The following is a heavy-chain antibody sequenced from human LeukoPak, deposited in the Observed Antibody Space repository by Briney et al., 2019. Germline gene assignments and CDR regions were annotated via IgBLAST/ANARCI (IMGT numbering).Heavy chain of an antibody. D-gene: IGHD3-22*01. J-gene: IGHJ4*02. CDR3: ARVLYYYDSSGSDY. Sequence: GASVKVSCKASGYTFTSYGISWVRQAPGQGLEWMGWISAYNGNTNYAQKLQGRVTMTTDTSTSTAYMELRSLRSDDTAVYYCARVLYYYDSSGSDYWGQGTLVTVCS. CDR1: GYTFTSYG. V-gene: IGHV1-18*01. CDR2: ISAYNGNT.